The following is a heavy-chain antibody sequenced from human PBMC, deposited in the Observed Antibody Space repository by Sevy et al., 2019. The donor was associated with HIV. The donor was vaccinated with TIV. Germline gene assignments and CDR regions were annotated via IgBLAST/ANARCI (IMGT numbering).Heavy chain of an antibody. CDR2: IHYSGST. CDR3: ARRGSISAWLDP. CDR1: GGSISSTSYY. Sequence: SETLSLTCTVSGGSISSTSYYWGWIRQPPGKELEWIAIIHYSGSTYYNPSLKSRVTISVDTPKNRFSLKLSSVTAADTAVYFCARRGSISAWLDPWGQGTLVTVSS. J-gene: IGHJ5*02. V-gene: IGHV4-39*01.